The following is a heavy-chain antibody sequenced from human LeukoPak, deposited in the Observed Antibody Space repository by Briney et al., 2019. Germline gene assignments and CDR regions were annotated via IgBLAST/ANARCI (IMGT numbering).Heavy chain of an antibody. CDR3: AKTPYSSGWAIDF. V-gene: IGHV3-23*01. J-gene: IGHJ4*02. Sequence: GGSLRLSCAASGFTFSSYSMNWVRQAPGKGLDWVSAISGSGGNTYYADSVKGRFTISRDSSKNTLYLQMNSLRAEDTAVYYCAKTPYSSGWAIDFWGQGTLVTVSS. CDR1: GFTFSSYS. CDR2: ISGSGGNT. D-gene: IGHD6-19*01.